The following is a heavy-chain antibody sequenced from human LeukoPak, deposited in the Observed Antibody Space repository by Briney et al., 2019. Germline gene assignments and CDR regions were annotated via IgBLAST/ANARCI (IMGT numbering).Heavy chain of an antibody. CDR2: ISSSSSYI. CDR3: ARGPYLGRDGYNSPPSDY. V-gene: IGHV3-21*01. D-gene: IGHD5-24*01. Sequence: PGGSLRLSCAASGFTFSSYSMNWVRQAPGKGLEWVSSISSSSSYIYYADSVKGRFTISRDNAKNSLYLQMNSLRAEDTAVYYCARGPYLGRDGYNSPPSDYWGQGTLVTVSS. CDR1: GFTFSSYS. J-gene: IGHJ4*02.